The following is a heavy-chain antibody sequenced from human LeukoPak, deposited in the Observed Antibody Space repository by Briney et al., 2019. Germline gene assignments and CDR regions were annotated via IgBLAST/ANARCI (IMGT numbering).Heavy chain of an antibody. D-gene: IGHD3-10*01. V-gene: IGHV3-21*01. CDR1: GFTFSSYS. CDR3: ARGVDYYGSGSFLMGY. J-gene: IGHJ4*02. Sequence: PGGSLRLSCAASGFTFSSYSMNWVRQAPGKGLEWVSSISSSSSYIYYADSVKGRFTISRDNAKNSLYLQMNSLRAEDTAVYYCARGVDYYGSGSFLMGYWGQGTLVTVSS. CDR2: ISSSSSYI.